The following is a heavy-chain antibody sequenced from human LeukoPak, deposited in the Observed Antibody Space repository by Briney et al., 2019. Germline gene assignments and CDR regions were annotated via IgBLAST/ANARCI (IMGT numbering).Heavy chain of an antibody. CDR1: GGSISSGSYY. V-gene: IGHV4-61*02. Sequence: SETLSLTCTVSGGSISSGSYYWSWIRQPAGKGLEWIGRIYTRESTNYNPSLNSRVTISVDTSKNQFSLKLSSVTAADTAVYYCARELQLWSRYYYYYMDVWGKGTTVTVSS. CDR3: ARELQLWSRYYYYYMDV. J-gene: IGHJ6*03. CDR2: IYTREST. D-gene: IGHD5-18*01.